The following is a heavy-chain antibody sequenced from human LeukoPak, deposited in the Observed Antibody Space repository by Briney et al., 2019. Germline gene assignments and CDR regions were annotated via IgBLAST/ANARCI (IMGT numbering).Heavy chain of an antibody. J-gene: IGHJ6*02. Sequence: ASVKVSCKASGYTFTSYDINWVRQATGQGLEWMGWMNPNSGNTGYAQKFQGSVTMTRNTSISTAYMELSSLRSEDTAVYYCARASYYDFWSGYFNHNYYYYGMDVWGQGTTVTVSS. CDR1: GYTFTSYD. V-gene: IGHV1-8*01. CDR2: MNPNSGNT. D-gene: IGHD3-3*01. CDR3: ARASYYDFWSGYFNHNYYYYGMDV.